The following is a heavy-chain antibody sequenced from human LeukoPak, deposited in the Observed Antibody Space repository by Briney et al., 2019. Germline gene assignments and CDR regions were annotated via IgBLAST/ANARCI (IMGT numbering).Heavy chain of an antibody. CDR1: GGSISSYY. J-gene: IGHJ6*02. V-gene: IGHV4-59*01. D-gene: IGHD3-10*01. CDR3: ARDGGEYYYGSGSYYNGSYYYYGMDV. Sequence: SETLSLTCTVSGGSISSYYWSWIRQPPGKGLEWIGYIYYSGSTNYNPSLKSRGTISVDTSKNQFSPKLSSVTAADTAVYYCARDGGEYYYGSGSYYNGSYYYYGMDVWGQGTTVTVSS. CDR2: IYYSGST.